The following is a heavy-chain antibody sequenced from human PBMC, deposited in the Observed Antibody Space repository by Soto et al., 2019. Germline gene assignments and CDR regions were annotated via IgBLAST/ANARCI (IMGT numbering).Heavy chain of an antibody. J-gene: IGHJ4*02. CDR2: ISGSGGST. CDR3: AKDTGEQQLAIYYFDY. Sequence: GGSLRLSCAASGFTFSSYAMSWVRRAPGKGLEWVSAISGSGGSTYYADSVKGRFTISRDNSKNTLYLQMNSLRAEDTAVYYCAKDTGEQQLAIYYFDYWGQGTLVTVSS. CDR1: GFTFSSYA. D-gene: IGHD6-13*01. V-gene: IGHV3-23*01.